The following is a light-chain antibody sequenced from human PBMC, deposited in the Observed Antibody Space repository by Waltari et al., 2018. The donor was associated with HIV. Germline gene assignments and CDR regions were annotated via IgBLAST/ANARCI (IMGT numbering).Light chain of an antibody. CDR1: QSVLYSSNNNNY. CDR2: WAS. CDR3: QQYYSTPFT. Sequence: DIVMTQSPDSLAVSLGERATINCKSSQSVLYSSNNNNYLAWYQQKPGQPPKQLIYWASTRESGVPDRFSGSGSGTDFTLTISSLQAEDVAVYYCQQYYSTPFTFGPGTRVDIK. J-gene: IGKJ3*01. V-gene: IGKV4-1*01.